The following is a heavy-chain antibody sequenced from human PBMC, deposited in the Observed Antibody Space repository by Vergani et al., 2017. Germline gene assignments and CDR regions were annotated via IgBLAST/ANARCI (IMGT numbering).Heavy chain of an antibody. J-gene: IGHJ4*02. CDR3: TSRGEYCSSTSCYNY. D-gene: IGHD2-2*02. CDR2: IRNKANRYAT. V-gene: IGHV3-73*01. Sequence: EVQLVESGGGLVQPGASLKLSCAASGFTFSGSAMHWVRQASGKGLEWVGRIRNKANRYATAYAASVKGRFTISRDDSKNTAYLQMNSLKTEDTAVYYCTSRGEYCSSTSCYNYWGQGTLVTVSS. CDR1: GFTFSGSA.